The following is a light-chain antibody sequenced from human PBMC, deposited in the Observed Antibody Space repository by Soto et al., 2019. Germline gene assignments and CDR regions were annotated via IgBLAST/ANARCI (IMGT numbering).Light chain of an antibody. Sequence: TLSVSPGERATLSCRASQSINSNLAWYQQKPGQAPRLLISDASTWASVIFVRFSGSGFATEFTFIISSLQTEDFAVYYCKQYDNWSLTFGPGIKVDIK. J-gene: IGKJ1*01. V-gene: IGKV3-15*01. CDR1: QSINSN. CDR3: KQYDNWSLT. CDR2: DAS.